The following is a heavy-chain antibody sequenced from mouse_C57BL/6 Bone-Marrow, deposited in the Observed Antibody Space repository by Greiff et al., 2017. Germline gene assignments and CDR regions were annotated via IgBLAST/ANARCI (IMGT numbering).Heavy chain of an antibody. D-gene: IGHD4-1*01. J-gene: IGHJ2*01. CDR2: IYPTSGRT. CDR3: SRSGPLGRSFDY. Sequence: VQLQQPGAELVKPGASVKMSCKASGYAFTSYWITWVKQRPGQGLEWIGDIYPTSGRTNYNEKFKSKAILTVDTASNTAYMQLSSLTSEYAAVFCSSRSGPLGRSFDYWGQGTTLTVSS. V-gene: IGHV1-55*01. CDR1: GYAFTSYW.